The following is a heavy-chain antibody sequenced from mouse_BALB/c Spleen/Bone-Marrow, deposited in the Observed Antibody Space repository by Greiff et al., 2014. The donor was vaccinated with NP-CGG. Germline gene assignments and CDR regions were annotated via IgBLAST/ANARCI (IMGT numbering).Heavy chain of an antibody. CDR2: IYHGDGDT. V-gene: IGHV1-80*01. Sequence: QVQLQQSGAELVRPGSSVKISCESSGYVFSTYWINWVKQRPGQGLEWIGQIYHGDGDTDYNGKFKDKATLTADKSSNTAYMQLSSLTSEDSAVYFCARGGISVDYWGQGTTLTVSS. CDR1: GYVFSTYW. CDR3: ARGGISVDY. J-gene: IGHJ2*01.